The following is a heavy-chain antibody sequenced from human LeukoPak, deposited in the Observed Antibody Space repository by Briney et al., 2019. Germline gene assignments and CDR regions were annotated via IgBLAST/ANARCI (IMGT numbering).Heavy chain of an antibody. D-gene: IGHD2-2*01. J-gene: IGHJ4*02. V-gene: IGHV4-59*08. CDR2: LYYSGST. Sequence: TSETLSLTCTVSGVSITSFYWSWIRQPPGKGLEWIGYLYYSGSTYYTPSLKTRVTISVDTSKNQFSLKLSSVTAADTAVYYCARLYLRDHCSSTSCYGLYFDYWGQGTLVTVSS. CDR3: ARLYLRDHCSSTSCYGLYFDY. CDR1: GVSITSFY.